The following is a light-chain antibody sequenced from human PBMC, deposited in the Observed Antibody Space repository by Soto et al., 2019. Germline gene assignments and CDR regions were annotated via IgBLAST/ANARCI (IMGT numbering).Light chain of an antibody. CDR1: QSVRSSS. CDR2: GTS. J-gene: IGKJ1*01. Sequence: EIVLTQSPGTLSLSPGERATLSCRASQSVRSSSLAWYQQKPGQAPRLLIHGTSIRATGIPDRFSGSGSGTDFTLTISRLEPEDFAVYSCQQYGTSPSTFGQGTKVDIK. V-gene: IGKV3-20*01. CDR3: QQYGTSPST.